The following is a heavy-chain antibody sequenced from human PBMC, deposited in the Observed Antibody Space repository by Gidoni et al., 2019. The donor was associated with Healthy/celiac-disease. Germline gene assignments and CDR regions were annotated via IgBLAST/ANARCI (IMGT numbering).Heavy chain of an antibody. J-gene: IGHJ3*02. CDR3: AKDLGRITIFGVVDAFDI. Sequence: EVQLLEAGGGLVQPGGSLRLSGADAGFHFISSAMSWVRPAPGTGLEWVSAISGSGGSTYYADSVKGRFTISRDNSKNTLYLQMNSLRAEDTAVYYCAKDLGRITIFGVVDAFDIWGQGTMVTVSS. CDR2: ISGSGGST. D-gene: IGHD3-3*01. CDR1: GFHFISSA. V-gene: IGHV3-23*01.